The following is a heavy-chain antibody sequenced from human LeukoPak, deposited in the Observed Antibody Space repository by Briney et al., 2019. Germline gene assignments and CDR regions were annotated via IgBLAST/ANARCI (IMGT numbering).Heavy chain of an antibody. D-gene: IGHD2-2*01. CDR2: IYHSEIT. J-gene: IGHJ3*02. CDR1: GGSICSVGYF. Sequence: SETLSLTCTISGGSICSVGYFWSWIRQPPGKVGERIAYIYHSEITYYNPSLKTRATKSVDRSKNQFSLKLSSVTAADTGVYYCARYRPNIVVVPAADDAFDIWGQGTMVNVSS. V-gene: IGHV4-30-2*01. CDR3: ARYRPNIVVVPAADDAFDI.